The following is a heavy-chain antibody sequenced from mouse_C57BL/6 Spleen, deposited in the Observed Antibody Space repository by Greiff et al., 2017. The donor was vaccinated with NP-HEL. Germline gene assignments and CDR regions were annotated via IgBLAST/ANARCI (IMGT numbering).Heavy chain of an antibody. CDR3: ARESSPRSNGSSAMND. D-gene: IGHD1-1*01. J-gene: IGHJ4*01. CDR2: IYPGDGGP. V-gene: IGHV1-82*01. Sequence: VKLQESGPELVKPGASVKISCKASGYAFSSSWMNWVKQRPGKGLEWIGRIYPGDGGPNYNGKFKGKATLTADKSSSTAYMQLSRQTSEDSAVYLHARESSPRSNGSSAMNDWGPGTSVTVSS. CDR1: GYAFSSSW.